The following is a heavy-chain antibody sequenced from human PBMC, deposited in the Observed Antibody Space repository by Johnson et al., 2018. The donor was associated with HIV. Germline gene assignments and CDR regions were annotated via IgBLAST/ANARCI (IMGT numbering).Heavy chain of an antibody. Sequence: QVQLVESGGGVVQPGRSLRLSCAASGFTFSSYGMHWVRQAPGKGLEWVAVISYDGSNKYYADSVKGRFTLSRDNSKNTLYLQMNSLRAEDTAVYYCASGLGIVGATRSAFDIWGQGTMVTVSS. CDR1: GFTFSSYG. CDR2: ISYDGSNK. V-gene: IGHV3-30*03. CDR3: ASGLGIVGATRSAFDI. D-gene: IGHD1-26*01. J-gene: IGHJ3*02.